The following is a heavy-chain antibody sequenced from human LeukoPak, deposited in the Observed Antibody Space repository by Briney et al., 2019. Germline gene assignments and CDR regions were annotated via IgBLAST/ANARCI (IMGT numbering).Heavy chain of an antibody. CDR2: IKQDGSEK. D-gene: IGHD6-13*01. J-gene: IGHJ6*03. Sequence: GGSLRLSCAADGFTFSSYWMSWVRQAPGKGLEWVANIKQDGSEKYYVDSVKGRFTISRDNAKNSLYLQMNSLRAEDTAVYYCARPPPIAAPGRRMGYYMDVWGKGTTVTISS. CDR1: GFTFSSYW. CDR3: ARPPPIAAPGRRMGYYMDV. V-gene: IGHV3-7*03.